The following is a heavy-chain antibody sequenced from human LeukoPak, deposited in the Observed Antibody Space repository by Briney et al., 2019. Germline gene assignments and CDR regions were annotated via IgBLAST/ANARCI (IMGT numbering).Heavy chain of an antibody. V-gene: IGHV1-8*01. CDR2: MNPNSGNT. J-gene: IGHJ4*02. Sequence: GASVKVSCKASGYTFTSYDINWVRQATGQGLEWMGWMNPNSGNTGYAQKFQGRVTMTRNTSISTAYMELSSLRSEDTAVYYCARRTYYDFWSGYYYPRGFDYWGQGTLVTVSS. CDR3: ARRTYYDFWSGYYYPRGFDY. CDR1: GYTFTSYD. D-gene: IGHD3-3*01.